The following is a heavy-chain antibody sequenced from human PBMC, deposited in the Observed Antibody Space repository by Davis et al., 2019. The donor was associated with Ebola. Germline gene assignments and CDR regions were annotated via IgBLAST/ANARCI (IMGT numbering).Heavy chain of an antibody. V-gene: IGHV4-59*10. D-gene: IGHD3-22*01. CDR3: ARWGHYYDSSGYYSYFDY. CDR2: IYSSGNI. CDR1: GGSFSGYY. J-gene: IGHJ4*02. Sequence: SETLSLTCAVYGGSFSGYYWSWIRQSAGKGLEWIGRIYSSGNINYNPSLQSRVTISKDTSKNQFSLKLSSVTAEDTAVYYCARWGHYYDSSGYYSYFDYWGQGTLVTVSS.